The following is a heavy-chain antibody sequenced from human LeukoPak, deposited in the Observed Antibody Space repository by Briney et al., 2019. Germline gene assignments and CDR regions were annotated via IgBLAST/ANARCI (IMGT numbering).Heavy chain of an antibody. V-gene: IGHV3-30-3*01. CDR3: ARVIIVGGTTHYYGMDV. CDR1: GFTFSNYA. Sequence: GGSLRLSCAASGFTFSNYAMHGVRQGPGKGLEWVAFISYDGSNKYYADSVKGRFTISRDNSKNTLYLQMNSLRAEDTAVYYCARVIIVGGTTHYYGMDVWGQGTTVTVSS. J-gene: IGHJ6*02. CDR2: ISYDGSNK. D-gene: IGHD1-26*01.